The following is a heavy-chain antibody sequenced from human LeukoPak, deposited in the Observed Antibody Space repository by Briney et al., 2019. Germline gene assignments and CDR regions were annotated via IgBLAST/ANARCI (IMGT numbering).Heavy chain of an antibody. CDR1: VFTFSSYE. V-gene: IGHV3-48*03. CDR3: AREAFTMVRGVEVYGMDV. Sequence: GGSLRLSCAASVFTFSSYEMNWVRQAPGKGLEWVSYISSSGSTIYYADSVKGRFTISRDNAKNSLYLQMNSLRAEDTAVYYCAREAFTMVRGVEVYGMDVWGKGTTVTVSS. D-gene: IGHD3-10*01. J-gene: IGHJ6*04. CDR2: ISSSGSTI.